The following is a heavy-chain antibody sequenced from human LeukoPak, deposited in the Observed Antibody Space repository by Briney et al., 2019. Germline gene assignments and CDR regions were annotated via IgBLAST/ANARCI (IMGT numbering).Heavy chain of an antibody. CDR3: ARDRSGYSEYYFDY. CDR2: IYPSGST. J-gene: IGHJ4*02. V-gene: IGHV4-4*07. D-gene: IGHD5-12*01. Sequence: PSETLSLTCTVSGGSISNYCWTWIRQPARKGLEWIGRIYPSGSTYYNPSLKSRVSISIDKSKNQFSVSLTSVTAADTAVYYCARDRSGYSEYYFDYWGQGSLVTVSS. CDR1: GGSISNYC.